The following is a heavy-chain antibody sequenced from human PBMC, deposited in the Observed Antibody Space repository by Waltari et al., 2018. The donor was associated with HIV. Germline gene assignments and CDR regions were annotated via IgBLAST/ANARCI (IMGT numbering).Heavy chain of an antibody. V-gene: IGHV4-61*02. Sequence: QVQLQESGPGLVKPSQTLSLTRTVSGGSITSGSYYLLWIRQPAGKGLEWIGRVYISGVANDTPSLGHRVAMSLDTSKNQFSLKVSSVTAADTAVYYCARGFDILTGYYHWFSDLWGRGTLVTVSS. CDR3: ARGFDILTGYYHWFSDL. D-gene: IGHD3-9*01. CDR1: GGSITSGSYY. J-gene: IGHJ2*01. CDR2: VYISGVA.